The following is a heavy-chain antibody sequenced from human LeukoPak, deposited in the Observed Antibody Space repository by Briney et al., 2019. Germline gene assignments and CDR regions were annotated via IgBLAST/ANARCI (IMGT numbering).Heavy chain of an antibody. CDR1: GFTFSSHA. CDR2: ISVTSTT. CDR3: AKCNLDNCREGFDI. V-gene: IGHV3-23*01. D-gene: IGHD1-1*01. J-gene: IGHJ3*02. Sequence: GGSLRLSCAASGFTFSSHALTWARQTPGKGLDWVSSISVTSTTYYLDSVKGRFTISRDKSKNTLYLQMNSLEAEDTALYYCAKCNLDNCREGFDIWGQGTMVTVSS.